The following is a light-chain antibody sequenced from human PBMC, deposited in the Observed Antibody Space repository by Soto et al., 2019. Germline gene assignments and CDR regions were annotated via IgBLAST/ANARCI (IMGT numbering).Light chain of an antibody. V-gene: IGKV1-5*03. CDR1: QSISNW. Sequence: DIQMTQSPSTLSGSVGGRVTITCRASQSISNWLAWYQQKPGKAPKLLIYKASSLESGVPSRFSGSGSGTEFTLTISSLQPDDFATYYCQQYNGTFGQGTKVDIK. J-gene: IGKJ1*01. CDR3: QQYNGT. CDR2: KAS.